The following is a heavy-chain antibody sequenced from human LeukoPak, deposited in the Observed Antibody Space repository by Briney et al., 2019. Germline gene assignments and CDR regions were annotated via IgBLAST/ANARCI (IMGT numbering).Heavy chain of an antibody. D-gene: IGHD2/OR15-2a*01. CDR2: INSDGSWT. V-gene: IGHV3-74*01. J-gene: IGHJ4*02. CDR1: GNYW. Sequence: PGGSLRLSWAASGNYWMHWVRQAPGKGLVWVSHINSDGSWTSYADSVKGRFTISKDNAKNTVYLQMKSLRAEDTAVYYCVSFYETYWGRGTLVTVSS. CDR3: VSFYETY.